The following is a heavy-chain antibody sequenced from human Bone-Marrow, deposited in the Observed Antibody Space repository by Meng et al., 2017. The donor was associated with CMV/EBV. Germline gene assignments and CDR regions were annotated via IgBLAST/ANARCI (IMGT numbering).Heavy chain of an antibody. J-gene: IGHJ4*02. Sequence: FTVSSATVHLGRQAPGSVLEWVGLINSKADGETTYYAAPVKGRFTLSRDDSRDTVFLQMNRLQTEDTAVYYCTTVHLVMAGYYFDFWGQGTLVTVSS. CDR1: FTVSSAT. D-gene: IGHD6-19*01. CDR3: TTVHLVMAGYYFDF. CDR2: INSKADGETT. V-gene: IGHV3-15*07.